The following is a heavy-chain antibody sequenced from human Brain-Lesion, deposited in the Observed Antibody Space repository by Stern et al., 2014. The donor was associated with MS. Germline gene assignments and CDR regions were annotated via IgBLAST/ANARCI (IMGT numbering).Heavy chain of an antibody. CDR1: GYTFTGYY. D-gene: IGHD3-22*01. CDR3: ASYYYDSTGYNDF. V-gene: IGHV1-2*04. CDR2: IHPQSGGT. J-gene: IGHJ4*02. Sequence: MQLVESGAEVKKPGASVKVSCKASGYTFTGYYMHWVRQALGQGLEWMGWIHPQSGGTNYSQKFQGSGTTTRDTSINTAYMELSRLRSDDTAVYYCASYYYDSTGYNDFWGQGTLVTVSS.